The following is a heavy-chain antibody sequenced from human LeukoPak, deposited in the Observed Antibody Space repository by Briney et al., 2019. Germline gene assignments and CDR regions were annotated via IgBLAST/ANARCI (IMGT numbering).Heavy chain of an antibody. V-gene: IGHV3-30-3*01. J-gene: IGHJ4*02. CDR1: GFTFSTYP. Sequence: PGGSLRLSCAASGFTFSTYPMHWVRQAPGKGLEWVAVMSFDGDSEYYSDSVRGRFTISRDNAKNTLYLQMNSLRAEDTAVYYCARGRTGDRGAFDYWGQGTLVTVSS. CDR3: ARGRTGDRGAFDY. CDR2: MSFDGDSE. D-gene: IGHD7-27*01.